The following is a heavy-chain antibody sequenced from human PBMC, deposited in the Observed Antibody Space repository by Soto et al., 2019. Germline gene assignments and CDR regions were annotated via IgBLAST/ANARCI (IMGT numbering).Heavy chain of an antibody. CDR3: ASTTTVTTKLFDY. Sequence: QVQLQQWGAGLLKPSETLSLTCAVYGGSFSGYYWSWIRQPPGKGLEWIGEINHSGSTNYNPSLKSRVTISVDTSKNQFSLKLSSATAADTAVYYCASTTTVTTKLFDYWGQGTLVTVSS. CDR1: GGSFSGYY. V-gene: IGHV4-34*01. CDR2: INHSGST. D-gene: IGHD4-17*01. J-gene: IGHJ4*02.